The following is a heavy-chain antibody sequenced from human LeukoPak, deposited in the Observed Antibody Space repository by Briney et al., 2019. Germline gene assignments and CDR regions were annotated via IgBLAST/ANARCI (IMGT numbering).Heavy chain of an antibody. Sequence: ASGKVSCKASGYTFTSYDINWVRQATGQGLEWMGWMNPNSGNTGYAQKFEGRVTMTRNTSISTAYMELSSLRSEDTAVYYCARESGYYDFWSGYYYYYMDVWGKGTTVTASS. V-gene: IGHV1-8*01. CDR1: GYTFTSYD. D-gene: IGHD3-3*01. CDR2: MNPNSGNT. CDR3: ARESGYYDFWSGYYYYYMDV. J-gene: IGHJ6*03.